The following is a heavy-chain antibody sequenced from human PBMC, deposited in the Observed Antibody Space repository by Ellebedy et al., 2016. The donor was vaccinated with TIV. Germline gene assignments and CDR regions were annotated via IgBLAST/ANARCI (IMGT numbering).Heavy chain of an antibody. Sequence: PGGSLRLSCVASGFSLGRYYMNWVRQAPGKGLEWISYISSISHTIFYADSVKGRFAVFRENAKNSLDRQMKNLRVEDTAVYFCARGPPYGSEKFYGMDVWGQGTTVTVFS. CDR1: GFSLGRYY. CDR3: ARGPPYGSEKFYGMDV. J-gene: IGHJ6*02. D-gene: IGHD3-10*01. CDR2: ISSISHTI. V-gene: IGHV3-48*01.